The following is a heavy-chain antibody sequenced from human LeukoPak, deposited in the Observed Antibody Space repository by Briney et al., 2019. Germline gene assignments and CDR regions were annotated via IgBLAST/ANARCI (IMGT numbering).Heavy chain of an antibody. Sequence: ASVKVSCKASGYTFTSYAMNWVRQAPGQGLEWMAWINTNTGNPTYAQGFTGRFVFSLDTSVSTAYLQISSLKAEDTAVYYCARVLQNYDILTGYYINDAFDIWGQGTMVTVSS. D-gene: IGHD3-9*01. V-gene: IGHV7-4-1*02. CDR1: GYTFTSYA. CDR2: INTNTGNP. J-gene: IGHJ3*02. CDR3: ARVLQNYDILTGYYINDAFDI.